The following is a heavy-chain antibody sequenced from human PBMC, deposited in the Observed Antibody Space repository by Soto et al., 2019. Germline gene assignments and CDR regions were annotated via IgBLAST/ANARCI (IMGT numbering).Heavy chain of an antibody. CDR3: ARRTVNIRTFYSRLKTHCFDY. Sequence: QLQLHESGPGLVKPSETLSLTCAVSGDSMSSSDYYWGWIRQPPGKGLEWIGSIYYSGSTSYNPSRQSRAPIPVDTSKNHVSLKLKSVAAADTPIYYCARRTVNIRTFYSRLKTHCFDYWGQGAPVTVSS. D-gene: IGHD4-4*01. CDR1: GDSMSSSDYY. CDR2: IYYSGST. V-gene: IGHV4-39*01. J-gene: IGHJ4*02.